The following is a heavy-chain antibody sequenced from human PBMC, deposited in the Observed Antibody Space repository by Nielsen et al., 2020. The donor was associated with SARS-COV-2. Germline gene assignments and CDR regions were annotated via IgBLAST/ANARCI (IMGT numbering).Heavy chain of an antibody. D-gene: IGHD1-26*01. J-gene: IGHJ6*02. CDR2: IYHSGST. CDR1: GGSISTYY. V-gene: IGHV4-59*01. CDR3: ATSSPFLGSYYYYGMDV. Sequence: GSLRLSCTVSGGSISTYYWSWIRQPPGKTLEWIGNIYHSGSTHYNPSLESRVTVSVDTSKTQFSLKLSSVTAADTAVYYCATSSPFLGSYYYYGMDVWGQGTTATVSS.